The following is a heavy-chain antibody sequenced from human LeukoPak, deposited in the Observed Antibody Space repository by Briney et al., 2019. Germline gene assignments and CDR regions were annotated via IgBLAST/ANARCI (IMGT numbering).Heavy chain of an antibody. V-gene: IGHV1-18*01. CDR3: ARERTYYFDY. J-gene: IGHJ4*02. CDR2: IRPYDGNT. CDR1: GYTFNSHG. Sequence: ASVKVSCKTSGYTFNSHGISWVRQAPGQGLEWMGWIRPYDGNTKYAQNFQGRVTMTTDTSTSTAYMELRSLRSDDTAVYYCARERTYYFDYWGQGTQVTVSS.